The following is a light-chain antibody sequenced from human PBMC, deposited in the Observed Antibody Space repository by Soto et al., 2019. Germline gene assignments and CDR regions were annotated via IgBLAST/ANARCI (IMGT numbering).Light chain of an antibody. Sequence: QSALTQPPSASGSPGQSVTISCTGTSSDVGGYNYVSWYQQHPGKAPKLMIYDVSKRPSGVPDRFSGSKSGNTASLTVSGLQAEDEADYYCSSDVGSSNLVFGGGTKLTVL. V-gene: IGLV2-8*01. J-gene: IGLJ2*01. CDR1: SSDVGGYNY. CDR2: DVS. CDR3: SSDVGSSNLV.